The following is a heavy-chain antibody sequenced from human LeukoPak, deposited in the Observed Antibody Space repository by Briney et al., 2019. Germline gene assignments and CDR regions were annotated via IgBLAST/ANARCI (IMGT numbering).Heavy chain of an antibody. J-gene: IGHJ2*01. CDR3: ARSREGWYFDF. V-gene: IGHV3-23*01. D-gene: IGHD1-26*01. CDR2: ISVSDGTT. CDR1: GFTFSSGA. Sequence: GGSLRLSCAASGFTFSSGAMNWVRQAPGKGLEWVSTISVSDGTTYYADSVMGRFTISRDNAKNSLYLQLNSLRAEDTAVFYCARSREGWYFDFWGRGTLVTVSS.